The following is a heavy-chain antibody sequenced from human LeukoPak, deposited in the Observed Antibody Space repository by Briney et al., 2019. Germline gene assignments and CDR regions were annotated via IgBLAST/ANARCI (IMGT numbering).Heavy chain of an antibody. CDR1: GFTSDDYT. CDR3: GRDWFTRLGELSPDRAFDY. CDR2: INWNGGST. V-gene: IGHV3-20*04. D-gene: IGHD3-16*02. Sequence: RAGGSLRLSCAASGFTSDDYTMSWVRQAPGKGLEWVSGINWNGGSTGYVDSVKGRFTISRDNAKNSLYLQMNSLRAEDTALYYCGRDWFTRLGELSPDRAFDYWGQGTLVTVSS. J-gene: IGHJ4*02.